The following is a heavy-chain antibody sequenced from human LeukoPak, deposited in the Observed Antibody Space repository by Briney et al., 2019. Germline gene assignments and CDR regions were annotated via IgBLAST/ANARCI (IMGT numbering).Heavy chain of an antibody. D-gene: IGHD3-10*02. V-gene: IGHV3-23*01. CDR2: ISGSGSNT. J-gene: IGHJ4*02. Sequence: TGGSLRLSCAASGFSFSTCAMNWVRQAPGKGLEWVSAISGSGSNTYYADSVKGRFTISRDNSKNTLYLQMNSLGAEDTALYYCAKDVRGCNRPFDYWGQGTLVTVSS. CDR3: AKDVRGCNRPFDY. CDR1: GFSFSTCA.